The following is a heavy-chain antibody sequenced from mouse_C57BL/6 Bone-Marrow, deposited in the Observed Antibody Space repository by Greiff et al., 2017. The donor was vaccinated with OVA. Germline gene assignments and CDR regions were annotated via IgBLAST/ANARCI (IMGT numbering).Heavy chain of an antibody. CDR3: ARMDYYGSWYFDV. D-gene: IGHD1-1*01. CDR1: GFSLTSYG. Sequence: VQLQQSGPGLVQPSQSLSITCTVSGFSLTSYGVHWVRQSPGKGLEWLGVIWSGGSTDYNAAFISRLSISKDNSKSQVFFKMNSLQADDTAIYYCARMDYYGSWYFDVWGTGTTATVSS. V-gene: IGHV2-2*01. CDR2: IWSGGST. J-gene: IGHJ1*03.